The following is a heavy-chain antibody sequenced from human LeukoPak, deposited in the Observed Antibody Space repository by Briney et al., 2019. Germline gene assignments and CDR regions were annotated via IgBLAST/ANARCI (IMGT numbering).Heavy chain of an antibody. D-gene: IGHD1-26*01. CDR3: ARVKVGTTSGFDS. J-gene: IGHJ4*02. CDR2: IDHSGTT. Sequence: SETLSLTCAVSGYSISSHYFWGWIRQPPGKGLEWIGSIDHSGTTYYNPSLKSRVTISVDTSENQLSLKLSPVTASDTAVYYCARVKVGTTSGFDSWGQGTLVTVSS. V-gene: IGHV4-38-2*01. CDR1: GYSISSHYF.